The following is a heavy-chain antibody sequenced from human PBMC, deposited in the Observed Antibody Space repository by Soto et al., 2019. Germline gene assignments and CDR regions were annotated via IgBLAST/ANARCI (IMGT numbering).Heavy chain of an antibody. CDR2: IIPIFGTA. CDR1: GGTFSSYA. V-gene: IGHV1-69*13. Sequence: SVKVSCKASGGTFSSYAISWVRQAPGQGLEWMGGIIPIFGTANYAQKFQGRVTSTADESTSTAYMELSSLRSEDTAVYYCARIEVVATIPGRHYYYYGMDVWGQGTTVTVSS. D-gene: IGHD5-12*01. CDR3: ARIEVVATIPGRHYYYYGMDV. J-gene: IGHJ6*02.